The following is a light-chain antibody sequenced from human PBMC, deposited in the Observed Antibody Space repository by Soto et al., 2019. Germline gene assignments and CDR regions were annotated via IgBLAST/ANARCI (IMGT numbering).Light chain of an antibody. CDR2: KAS. Sequence: DIQMTQSPSSLSASVGDIVTITCRASQTISSWLAWYQQKPGKAPKLLIYKASTLKSGVPSRFSGSGYGKEFILTISSLQPDDFATYWCQHYGGMWTFGQGTKVDIK. J-gene: IGKJ1*01. V-gene: IGKV1-5*03. CDR3: QHYGGMWT. CDR1: QTISSW.